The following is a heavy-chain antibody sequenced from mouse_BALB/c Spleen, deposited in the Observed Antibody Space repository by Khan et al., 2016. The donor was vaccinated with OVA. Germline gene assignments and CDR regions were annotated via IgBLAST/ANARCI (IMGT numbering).Heavy chain of an antibody. D-gene: IGHD2-1*01. CDR1: GFSLTNYG. CDR2: IWSDGST. CDR3: ARQHYYHYYIMDY. V-gene: IGHV2-6-1*01. J-gene: IGHJ4*01. Sequence: VELVESGPGLVAPSQSLSITCTISGFSLTNYGIHWVRQPPGKGLEWLVVIWSDGSTTYNSALNSRLSISKDNSKSQVFLKMNNLQTDDTAMYYCARQHYYHYYIMDYWGQGTSVTVSS.